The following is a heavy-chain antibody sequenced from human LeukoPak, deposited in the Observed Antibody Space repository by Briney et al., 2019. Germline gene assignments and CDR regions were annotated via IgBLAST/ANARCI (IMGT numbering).Heavy chain of an antibody. J-gene: IGHJ5*02. D-gene: IGHD3-16*01. CDR1: GGSFSGYY. CDR3: ARGLWGGFDP. CDR2: INHSGST. Sequence: PSETLSLTCAVYGGSFSGYYWCWIRQPPGKGLEWIGEINHSGSTNYNPSLKSRVTVSVDTSKNQFSLKLSSVTAADTAVYYCARGLWGGFDPWGQGTLVTVSS. V-gene: IGHV4-34*01.